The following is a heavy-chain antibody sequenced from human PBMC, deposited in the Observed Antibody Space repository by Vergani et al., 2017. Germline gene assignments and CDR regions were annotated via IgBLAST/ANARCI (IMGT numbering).Heavy chain of an antibody. CDR1: ESSFISNE. Sequence: EVMLVQSGAEVKKPGESLKIFCKYSESSFISNEIAWVRQMSGKGLQWMGNINPIDSKIAYSPSFQGQAIMSLDKSITTAYRQWRSLKASDTAIYYCTRHVPCGDGACLHFDHWGQGTQVTVSS. V-gene: IGHV5-51*01. CDR2: INPIDSKI. J-gene: IGHJ4*02. D-gene: IGHD2-21*01. CDR3: TRHVPCGDGACLHFDH.